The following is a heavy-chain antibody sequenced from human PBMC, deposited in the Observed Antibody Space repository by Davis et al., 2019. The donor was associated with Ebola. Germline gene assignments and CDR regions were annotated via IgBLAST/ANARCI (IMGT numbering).Heavy chain of an antibody. CDR1: GFIFSDYW. J-gene: IGHJ4*02. V-gene: IGHV3-74*01. Sequence: PGGSLRLSCAASGFIFSDYWMNWVRHPPGKGLVWVSRITNDGTRTSYADSVQGRFTISRDNAKNTLFLQLNSLRVEDTAIYYCARREAASIDYWGQGTLVTVSS. D-gene: IGHD6-25*01. CDR2: ITNDGTRT. CDR3: ARREAASIDY.